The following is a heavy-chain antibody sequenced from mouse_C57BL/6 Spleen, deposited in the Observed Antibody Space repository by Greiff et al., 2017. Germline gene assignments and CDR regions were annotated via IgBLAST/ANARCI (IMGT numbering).Heavy chain of an antibody. CDR1: GYALSSSW. D-gene: IGHD3-2*02. CDR3: ARERRLRGGAMDY. Sequence: VQLQESGPELVKPGASVKISCKASGYALSSSWMNWVKQRPGKGLEWIGRIYPGDGDTNYNEKFKGKATLTADKSSSTAYMQLSSLTSEDAAVYFCARERRLRGGAMDYWGQGTSVTVSS. V-gene: IGHV1-82*01. J-gene: IGHJ4*01. CDR2: IYPGDGDT.